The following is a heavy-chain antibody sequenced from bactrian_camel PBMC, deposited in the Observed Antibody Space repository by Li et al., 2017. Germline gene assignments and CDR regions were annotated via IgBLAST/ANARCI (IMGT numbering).Heavy chain of an antibody. D-gene: IGHD4*01. CDR2: IRDDGST. V-gene: IGHV3S63*01. Sequence: HVQLVESGGGSVQAGGSLRLSCTASQWTFEDSMMGWYRLAPGNACELVSTIRDDGSTYYADSVKGRFTISSDTARATVYLQMNNLKPWDAAVYYCAAGFRYTASGSALDARRWNIWGQGTQVT. J-gene: IGHJ4*01. CDR1: QWTFEDSM. CDR3: AAGFRYTASGSALDARRWNI.